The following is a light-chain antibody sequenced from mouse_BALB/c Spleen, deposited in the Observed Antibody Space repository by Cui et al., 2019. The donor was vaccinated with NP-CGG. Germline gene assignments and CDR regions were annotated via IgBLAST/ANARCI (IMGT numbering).Light chain of an antibody. V-gene: IGLV1*01. CDR2: GTK. CDR1: TGAVTTSNY. CDR3: ALWYSNHWV. J-gene: IGLJ1*01. Sequence: QAVVTQESALTTSPGETVPLTCRSSTGAVTTSNYANWVQEKPDHLFTGLIGGTKNRASGVPARFSGSLIGDKAALTITGAQTEDEAIYFCALWYSNHWVFGGGTKLTVL.